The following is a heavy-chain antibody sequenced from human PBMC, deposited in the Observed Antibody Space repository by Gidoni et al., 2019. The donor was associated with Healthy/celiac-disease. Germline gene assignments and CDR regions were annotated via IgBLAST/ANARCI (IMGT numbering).Heavy chain of an antibody. J-gene: IGHJ3*02. CDR2: ISSSYI. V-gene: IGHV3-21*01. CDR3: VRGWPQGAFDI. Sequence: EVQLVESGGGLVKPGGSLRLSCAAPGFTFSAYSMNRVRQAPGKGLEWVSFISSSYINYADSVKGRFTISRDNAKNSLYLQMNSLRAEDTAVYYCVRGWPQGAFDIWGQGTMVTVSS. CDR1: GFTFSAYS.